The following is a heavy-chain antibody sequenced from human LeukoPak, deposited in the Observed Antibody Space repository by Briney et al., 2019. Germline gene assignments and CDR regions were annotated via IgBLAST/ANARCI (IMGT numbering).Heavy chain of an antibody. J-gene: IGHJ4*02. CDR2: INRFGGNT. V-gene: IGHV3-23*01. CDR1: GFTFSSYA. CDR3: AKDWQWLAY. D-gene: IGHD6-19*01. Sequence: PGGSLRLSCAASGFTFSSYAMSWVRQAPGKGLEWVSSINRFGGNTYYADSVKGRFTISRDDSFNTLYLQMNSLRAEDTAMYYCAKDWQWLAYWGQGTLVTVSS.